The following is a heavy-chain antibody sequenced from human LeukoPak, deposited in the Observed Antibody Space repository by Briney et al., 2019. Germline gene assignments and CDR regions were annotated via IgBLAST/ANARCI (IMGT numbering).Heavy chain of an antibody. J-gene: IGHJ6*03. CDR3: ASTPHPYYYYYMDV. Sequence: GGSLRLSCAASGFTFSSYAMHWVRQAPGKGLEWVAVISYDGSNKYYADSVKGRFTISRDNSKNTLYLQMNSLRAEGTAVYYCASTPHPYYYYYMDVWGKGTTVTVSS. V-gene: IGHV3-30*01. CDR1: GFTFSSYA. CDR2: ISYDGSNK.